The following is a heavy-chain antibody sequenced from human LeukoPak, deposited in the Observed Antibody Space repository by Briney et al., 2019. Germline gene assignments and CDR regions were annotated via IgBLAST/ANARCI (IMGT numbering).Heavy chain of an antibody. CDR1: LGTFSSYI. J-gene: IGHJ4*02. Sequence: SVTVSCKPSLGTFSSYIISWVRQAPGQGREWMGRIIPILGIANYEQKLQGRVPITADKSTSTAYMELSSLRSEDTAVYYCASAAVAGSPLYCCDWGQVTLVTVSS. D-gene: IGHD6-19*01. V-gene: IGHV1-69*02. CDR2: IIPILGIA. CDR3: ASAAVAGSPLYCCD.